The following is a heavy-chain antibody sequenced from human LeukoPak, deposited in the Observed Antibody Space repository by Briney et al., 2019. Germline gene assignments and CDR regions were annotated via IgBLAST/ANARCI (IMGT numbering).Heavy chain of an antibody. D-gene: IGHD1-26*01. CDR1: GGSISSGSYY. J-gene: IGHJ4*02. CDR2: IYTSGST. Sequence: SETLSLTCTVSGGSISSGSYYWSSIRQPAGNGLEWIGRIYTSGSTNYNPSLKSRVTISVDTSKNQFSLKLSSVTAADTAVYYCASGRDVRNDYWGQGTLVTVSS. CDR3: ASGRDVRNDY. V-gene: IGHV4-61*02.